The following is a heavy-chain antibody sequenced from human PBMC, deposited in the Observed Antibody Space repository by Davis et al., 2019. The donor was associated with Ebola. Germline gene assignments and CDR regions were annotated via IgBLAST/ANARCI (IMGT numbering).Heavy chain of an antibody. D-gene: IGHD2-8*01. CDR2: INPNSGGT. Sequence: ASVKVSCKASGYTFTGYYMHWVRQAPGQGLEWMGWINPNSGGTNYAQKFQGRVTMTRDTSISTAYMELSRLRSDDTAVYYCAREVSCTNGVCYPNYYYYGMDVWGQGTTVTVSS. CDR3: AREVSCTNGVCYPNYYYYGMDV. J-gene: IGHJ6*02. V-gene: IGHV1-2*02. CDR1: GYTFTGYY.